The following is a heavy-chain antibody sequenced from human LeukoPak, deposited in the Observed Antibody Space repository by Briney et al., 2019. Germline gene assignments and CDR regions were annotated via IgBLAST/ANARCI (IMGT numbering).Heavy chain of an antibody. V-gene: IGHV3-21*01. D-gene: IGHD6-6*01. CDR2: ITGSSSYI. Sequence: GGSLRLSCAASGFTFSTYYMNWVRQVPGKGLEWVSFITGSSSYIYYTDSVKGRFTISRDNAKNSLFLQMNSVRDEDTAVYYCASGFSSSPYFDYWGQGTLVTVSS. CDR3: ASGFSSSPYFDY. J-gene: IGHJ4*02. CDR1: GFTFSTYY.